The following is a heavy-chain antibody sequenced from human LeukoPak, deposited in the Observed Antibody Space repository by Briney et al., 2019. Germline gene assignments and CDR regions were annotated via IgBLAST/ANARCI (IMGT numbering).Heavy chain of an antibody. J-gene: IGHJ4*02. V-gene: IGHV1-69*13. CDR1: GGTFSNYV. CDR2: IIPIFGTA. D-gene: IGHD5-18*01. Sequence: SVKVSCKASGGTFSNYVISWVRQAPGQGLEWMGGIIPIFGTANYAQKFQGRVTITADESTSTAYMELSSLRSEDTAVYYCARSQGYSYQGGFDHWGQGTLVTVSS. CDR3: ARSQGYSYQGGFDH.